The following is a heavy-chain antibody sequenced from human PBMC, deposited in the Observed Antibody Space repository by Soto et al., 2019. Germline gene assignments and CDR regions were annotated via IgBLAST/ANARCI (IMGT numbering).Heavy chain of an antibody. Sequence: QVQLVQSGGEVKRPGASVKVSCKTSGYTFSNYGITWVRQAPGQPLEWLGWISLYSDGTNYAQKFQGRVSMTTDTTTNTAYMELRSLRSDDTAGYYCARVVPGAEAWFGPWGQGTLVTVSS. D-gene: IGHD2-2*01. J-gene: IGHJ5*02. CDR2: ISLYSDGT. CDR1: GYTFSNYG. CDR3: ARVVPGAEAWFGP. V-gene: IGHV1-18*01.